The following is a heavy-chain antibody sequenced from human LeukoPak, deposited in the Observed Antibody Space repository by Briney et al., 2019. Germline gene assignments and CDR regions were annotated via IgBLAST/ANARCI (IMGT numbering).Heavy chain of an antibody. CDR3: ARDRGYKSFDY. CDR1: GFTFSSYE. CDR2: ISSRGTTI. Sequence: GGSLRLSCAVSGFTFSSYEMNWVRQAPGKGLEWVSYISSRGTTIYYVDSVKGRFTISRDNAKNSLYLQMNSLRAEDTAVYYCARDRGYKSFDYWGQGALVTVSS. J-gene: IGHJ4*02. V-gene: IGHV3-48*03. D-gene: IGHD3-10*01.